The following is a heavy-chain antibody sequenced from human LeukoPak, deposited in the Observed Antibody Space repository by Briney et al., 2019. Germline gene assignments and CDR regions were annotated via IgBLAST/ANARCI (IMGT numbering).Heavy chain of an antibody. Sequence: PSETLSLTCAVYGGSFSGYYWSWIRQPPGKGLEWIGEINHSGSTNYNPSLKSRVTISVGTSKNQFSLKLSSVTAADTAVYYCARVAYYYDSSGYRGAFDIWGQGTMVTVSS. V-gene: IGHV4-34*01. CDR3: ARVAYYYDSSGYRGAFDI. J-gene: IGHJ3*02. D-gene: IGHD3-22*01. CDR2: INHSGST. CDR1: GGSFSGYY.